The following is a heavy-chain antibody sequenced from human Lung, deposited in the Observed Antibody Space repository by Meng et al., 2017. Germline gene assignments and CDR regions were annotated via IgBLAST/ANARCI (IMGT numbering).Heavy chain of an antibody. J-gene: IGHJ4*02. CDR2: INHSGST. D-gene: IGHD4-11*01. Sequence: GPHQQGGAGLLKPSEPLSLTCVVSGGAFSDYYWSWIRQPPGKGLEWIGEINHSGSTNYNPSLESRATISVDTSQNNLSLKLSSVTAADSAVYYCARGPTTMAHDFDYWGQGTLVTVSS. CDR1: GGAFSDYY. CDR3: ARGPTTMAHDFDY. V-gene: IGHV4-34*01.